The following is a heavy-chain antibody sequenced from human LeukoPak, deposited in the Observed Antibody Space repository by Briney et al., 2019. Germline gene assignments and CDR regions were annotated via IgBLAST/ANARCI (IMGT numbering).Heavy chain of an antibody. CDR3: AKGSNYDFWSGYYKDAFDI. D-gene: IGHD3-3*01. V-gene: IGHV1-69*13. J-gene: IGHJ3*02. CDR2: IIPIFGTA. Sequence: SVKVSCKASGGTFSSYAISWVRQAPGQGLEWMGGIIPIFGTANYAQKFQGRVTITADEPTSTAYMELSSLRSEDTAVYYCAKGSNYDFWSGYYKDAFDIWGQGTMVTVSS. CDR1: GGTFSSYA.